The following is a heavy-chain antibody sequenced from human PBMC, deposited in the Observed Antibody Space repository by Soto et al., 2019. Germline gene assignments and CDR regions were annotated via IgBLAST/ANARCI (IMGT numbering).Heavy chain of an antibody. V-gene: IGHV1-2*02. Sequence: QVQLVQSGAEVKKPGASVKVSCKASGYTFTGYYMHWVRQAPGQGLEWMGWINPNSGGTNYAQKFQGGVTMTRDTSISTAYMELSRLRSDDTAVYYCARAVRFLEWDYYYYYGMDVWGQGTTVTVSS. CDR2: INPNSGGT. CDR1: GYTFTGYY. CDR3: ARAVRFLEWDYYYYYGMDV. J-gene: IGHJ6*02. D-gene: IGHD3-3*01.